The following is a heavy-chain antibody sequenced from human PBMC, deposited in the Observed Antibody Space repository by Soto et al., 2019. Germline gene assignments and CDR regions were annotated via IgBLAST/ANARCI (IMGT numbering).Heavy chain of an antibody. J-gene: IGHJ4*02. Sequence: PGGSLRLSCAASGFTVSSNYMSWVRQAPGKGLEWVSVIYSGGSTYYADSVKGRFTISRDNSKNTLYLQMNSLRAEDTAVYYCARVSDSSSPFDYWGQGTLVTVSS. CDR1: GFTVSSNY. CDR2: IYSGGST. CDR3: ARVSDSSSPFDY. D-gene: IGHD6-13*01. V-gene: IGHV3-66*01.